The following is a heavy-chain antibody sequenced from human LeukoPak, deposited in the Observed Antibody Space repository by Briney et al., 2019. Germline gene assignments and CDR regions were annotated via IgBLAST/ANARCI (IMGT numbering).Heavy chain of an antibody. CDR1: GGTFSSYA. Sequence: GASVKVSCKASGGTFSSYAISWVRQAPGQGLEWMGGIIPIFGTANYAQKFQGRVTITTDESTSTAYMELSSLRSEDTAVYYCARTPYRLDYGEDWYFDLWGRGTLVTVSS. D-gene: IGHD4-17*01. V-gene: IGHV1-69*05. CDR2: IIPIFGTA. J-gene: IGHJ2*01. CDR3: ARTPYRLDYGEDWYFDL.